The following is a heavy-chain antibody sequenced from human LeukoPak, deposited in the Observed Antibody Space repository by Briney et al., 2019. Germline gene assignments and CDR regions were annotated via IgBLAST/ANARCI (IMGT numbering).Heavy chain of an antibody. CDR3: ATAERLGYCSSTSCYLAP. CDR1: GYTLTELS. Sequence: ASVKVSCKVSGYTLTELSMHWVRQAPGKGLEWMGGFDPEDGETIYAQKFQGRVTTTEDTSTDTAYMELSSLRSEDTAVYYCATAERLGYCSSTSCYLAPWGQGTLVTVSS. D-gene: IGHD2-2*01. CDR2: FDPEDGET. J-gene: IGHJ5*02. V-gene: IGHV1-24*01.